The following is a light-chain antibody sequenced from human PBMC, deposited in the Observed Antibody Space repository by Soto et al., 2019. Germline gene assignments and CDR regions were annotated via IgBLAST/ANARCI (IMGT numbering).Light chain of an antibody. J-gene: IGLJ3*02. Sequence: SVLTQPPSASGSPGQSVTISCTGTSSDVGGYNYVSWYQQHPGKVPKLMIYEVTKRPSGVPDRFSGYKSGSTASLTVSGLQAEDEADYYCSSYAGSNILVFGGGTKVTVL. CDR3: SSYAGSNILV. CDR1: SSDVGGYNY. CDR2: EVT. V-gene: IGLV2-8*01.